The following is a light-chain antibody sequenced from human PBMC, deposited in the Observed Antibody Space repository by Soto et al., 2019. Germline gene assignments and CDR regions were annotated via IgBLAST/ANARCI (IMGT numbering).Light chain of an antibody. Sequence: EIVLTQSPATLSLSPGERATLSCRASQTVSSYLAWYQQKPGQAPRLLIYDATNRATGIPARFSGSGSGTDFTLTISCLEPEDVAVYYCQQRYNWPPYTFGQGTKLEIK. CDR1: QTVSSY. J-gene: IGKJ2*01. V-gene: IGKV3-11*01. CDR3: QQRYNWPPYT. CDR2: DAT.